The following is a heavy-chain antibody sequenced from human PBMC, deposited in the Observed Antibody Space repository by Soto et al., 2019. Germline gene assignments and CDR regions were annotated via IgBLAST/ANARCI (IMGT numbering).Heavy chain of an antibody. CDR2: INSDGTST. Sequence: PGGSLRLSCAASGFTFNSHWMHWVRQAPGKGLVWVSRINSDGTSTGYADSVKGRFTISRDNAKNTLFLQMNSLRAEDTAVYYCARDRPDILNPTDHPMFDFWGQGTLVTVSS. CDR3: ARDRPDILNPTDHPMFDF. CDR1: GFTFNSHW. D-gene: IGHD2-21*01. J-gene: IGHJ4*02. V-gene: IGHV3-74*01.